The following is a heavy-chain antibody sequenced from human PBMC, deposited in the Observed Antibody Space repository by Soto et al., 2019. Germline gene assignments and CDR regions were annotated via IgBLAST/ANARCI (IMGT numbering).Heavy chain of an antibody. CDR1: GFTFSSYS. CDR2: ISSSSSYI. J-gene: IGHJ4*02. V-gene: IGHV3-21*01. CDR3: ASWYSSGWYPDY. Sequence: EVQLVESGGGLVKPGVSLRLSCAASGFTFSSYSMNWVRQAPGKGLEWVSSISSSSSYIYYADSVKGRFTISRDNAKNSLYLQMNSLRAEDTAVYYCASWYSSGWYPDYWGQGTLVTVSS. D-gene: IGHD6-19*01.